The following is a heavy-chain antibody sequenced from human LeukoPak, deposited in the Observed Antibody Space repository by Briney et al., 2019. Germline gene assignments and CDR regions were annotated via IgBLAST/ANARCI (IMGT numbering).Heavy chain of an antibody. CDR3: LRGARRDY. D-gene: IGHD6-6*01. CDR2: IDSSGGYM. J-gene: IGHJ4*02. CDR1: GFTFSSYG. Sequence: GGSLRLSCAASGFTFSSYGMSWVRRAPGKGLEWVSSIDSSGGYMFYADSVKGRFIISRDNAKDSLYLQMNSLRVEDTAVYYCLRGARRDYWGQGTLVTVSS. V-gene: IGHV3-21*06.